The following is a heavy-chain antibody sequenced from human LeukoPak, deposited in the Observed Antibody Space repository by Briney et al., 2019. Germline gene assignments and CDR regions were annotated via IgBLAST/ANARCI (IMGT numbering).Heavy chain of an antibody. V-gene: IGHV3-48*01. CDR2: ISSSSSTI. CDR3: ARGPVLMVYAEYYFDY. CDR1: GFTFSSYS. J-gene: IGHJ4*02. D-gene: IGHD2-8*01. Sequence: GGSLRLSFAASGFTFSSYSMNWVRQAPGKGLEWVSYISSSSSTIYYADSVKGRFTISRDNAKNSLYLQMNSLRAEDTAVYYCARGPVLMVYAEYYFDYWGQGTLVTVSS.